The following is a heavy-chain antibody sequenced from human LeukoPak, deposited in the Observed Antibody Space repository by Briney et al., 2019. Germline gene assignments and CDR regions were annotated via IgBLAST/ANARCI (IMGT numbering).Heavy chain of an antibody. V-gene: IGHV3-53*04. J-gene: IGHJ6*02. CDR2: IYNYGST. CDR3: ARAMPGVREGYYYGMDV. Sequence: PGGSLRLSCAASVFTVTNNYLTWVRQAPGKGLEWVSIIYNYGSTYYADSVKGRFTISRLNSKNTLYLQMDSLRPEDTAIYYCARAMPGVREGYYYGMDVWGQGTTVTVSS. CDR1: VFTVTNNY. D-gene: IGHD3-10*01.